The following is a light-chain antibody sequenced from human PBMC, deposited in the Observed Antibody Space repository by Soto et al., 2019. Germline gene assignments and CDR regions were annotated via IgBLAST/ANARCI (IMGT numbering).Light chain of an antibody. CDR2: GAS. J-gene: IGKJ1*01. CDR1: RGVSSD. Sequence: ILMTQSPATLSVSPGERVTLSCRASRGVSSDLAWYQQKPGQAPSLLIYGASVRATGVPARVSGRGSGTDFTLTISSLQSEDFAVYYCQQYINWTFGQGTKVEIQ. CDR3: QQYINWT. V-gene: IGKV3-15*01.